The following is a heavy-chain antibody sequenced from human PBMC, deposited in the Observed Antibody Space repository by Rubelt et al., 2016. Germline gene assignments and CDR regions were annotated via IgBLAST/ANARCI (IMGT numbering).Heavy chain of an antibody. CDR2: IYYNGNT. D-gene: IGHD3-22*01. J-gene: IGHJ3*02. Sequence: QVQLQESGPGLVKPSETLSLTCTVSGGFINSHYWSWIRQPPGKGLEWIGYIYYNGNTKYNPSLKSRVTISKDTTKTQFSLKLSAVTAADTAVYYCARDTSSYYDSSGSFDIWGQGTMVTVSS. V-gene: IGHV4-59*11. CDR1: GGFINSHY. CDR3: ARDTSSYYDSSGSFDI.